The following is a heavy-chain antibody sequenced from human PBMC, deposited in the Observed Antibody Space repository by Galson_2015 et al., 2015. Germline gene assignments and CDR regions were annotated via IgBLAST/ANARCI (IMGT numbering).Heavy chain of an antibody. CDR1: GGSISSSSYY. CDR3: ARHRLWLPPEYWYFDL. D-gene: IGHD5-18*01. J-gene: IGHJ2*01. CDR2: IYYSGST. Sequence: ETLSLTCTVSGGSISSSSYYWGWIRQPPGEGLEWIGSIYYSGSTYYNPSLKSRVTISVDTSKNHFSLKLSSVTAADTAVYYCARHRLWLPPEYWYFDLWGRGTLVTVSS. V-gene: IGHV4-39*01.